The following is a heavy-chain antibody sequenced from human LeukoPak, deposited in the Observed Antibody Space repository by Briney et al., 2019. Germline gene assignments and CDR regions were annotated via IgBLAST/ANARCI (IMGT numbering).Heavy chain of an antibody. CDR1: GYTFTGYY. Sequence: ASVKVSCKASGYTFTGYYVHWVRQAPGQGLEWMGWINPNSGGTNYAQKFQGRVTMTRDTSISTAYMELSRLRSDDTAAYYCARVNPSGWPNYFDYWGQGTLVTVSS. V-gene: IGHV1-2*02. CDR2: INPNSGGT. D-gene: IGHD6-19*01. CDR3: ARVNPSGWPNYFDY. J-gene: IGHJ4*02.